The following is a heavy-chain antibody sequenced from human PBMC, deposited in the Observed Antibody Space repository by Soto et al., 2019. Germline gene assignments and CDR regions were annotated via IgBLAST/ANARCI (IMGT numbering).Heavy chain of an antibody. J-gene: IGHJ5*02. V-gene: IGHV1-18*01. CDR3: ASVNYDFWSGPYPFDT. CDR1: GYTFTSYG. CDR2: ISAYNGNT. D-gene: IGHD3-3*01. Sequence: ASVKVSCKASGYTFTSYGISWVRQAPGQGLEWMGWISAYNGNTNYAQKLQGRVTMTTDTSTSTAYMELRSLRSDDTAVYYCASVNYDFWSGPYPFDTWVQRTLVTVSA.